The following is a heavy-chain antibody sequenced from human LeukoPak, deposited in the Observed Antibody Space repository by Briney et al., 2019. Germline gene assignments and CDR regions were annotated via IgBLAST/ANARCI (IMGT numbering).Heavy chain of an antibody. V-gene: IGHV1-2*02. D-gene: IGHD5-12*01. CDR3: ARDHVGATFDY. J-gene: IGHJ4*02. CDR1: GYTFTGYY. CDR2: INPNSGGT. Sequence: ASVKVSCKASGYTFTGYYMHWVRQAPGQGLEWMGWINPNSGGTNYAQKFQGRVTMTRDTSISTAYMELSRLRPDATAVYYCARDHVGATFDYWGQGTLVTVSS.